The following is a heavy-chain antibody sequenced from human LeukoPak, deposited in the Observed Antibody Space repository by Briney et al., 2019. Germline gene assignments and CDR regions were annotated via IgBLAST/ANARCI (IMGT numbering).Heavy chain of an antibody. Sequence: ASVKVSCKASGYTFTSYDINWVRQATGQGLEWMGWMNPNSGNTGYAQKFQGRVTMTRNTSISTAYMELSSLRSEDTAVYYCARGRRYSSGWYLAYWGQGTLVTVSS. CDR1: GYTFTSYD. CDR2: MNPNSGNT. J-gene: IGHJ4*02. CDR3: ARGRRYSSGWYLAY. D-gene: IGHD6-19*01. V-gene: IGHV1-8*01.